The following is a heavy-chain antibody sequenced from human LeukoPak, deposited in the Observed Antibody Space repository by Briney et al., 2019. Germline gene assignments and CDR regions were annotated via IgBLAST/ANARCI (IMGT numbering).Heavy chain of an antibody. J-gene: IGHJ4*02. D-gene: IGHD6-19*01. CDR1: GYSFTSYW. V-gene: IGHV5-51*01. Sequence: GESLKISCKGSGYSFTSYWIGWVRQMPGKGLEWMGIIYPGDSDTRYSPSFQGQVTISADKSISTAYLQWSSLKASDTAMYYCARQSPEAVAEVYYFDYWGQGTLVTVSS. CDR3: ARQSPEAVAEVYYFDY. CDR2: IYPGDSDT.